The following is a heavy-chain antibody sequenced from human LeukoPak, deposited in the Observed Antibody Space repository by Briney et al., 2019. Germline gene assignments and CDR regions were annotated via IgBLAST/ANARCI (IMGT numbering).Heavy chain of an antibody. CDR1: GYSISSDHF. V-gene: IGHV4-38-2*02. Sequence: SETLSLTCVVSGYSISSDHFWGWIRQPPGKGLEWIGTIYRSGNTYYKSSLKSRVTISLDTSKNQFSLKLSSVTAADTAVYYCVRDVGQLRSDYWGQGTLVTVSS. D-gene: IGHD2-2*01. CDR3: VRDVGQLRSDY. CDR2: IYRSGNT. J-gene: IGHJ4*02.